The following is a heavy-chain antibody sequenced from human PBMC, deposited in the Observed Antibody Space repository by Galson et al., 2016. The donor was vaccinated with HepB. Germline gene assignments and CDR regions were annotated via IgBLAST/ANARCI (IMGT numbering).Heavy chain of an antibody. J-gene: IGHJ4*02. V-gene: IGHV3-74*01. CDR2: INSDGSST. CDR1: GFTFSTYW. CDR3: ASSVRGSGSPPGGY. D-gene: IGHD3-10*01. Sequence: LRLSCAASGFTFSTYWMHWVRQAPGKGPVWVSRINSDGSSTGFADSVKGRFTISRDNAKNTLYLQMNSLRAEDTAVYYCASSVRGSGSPPGGYWGQGTLVTVSS.